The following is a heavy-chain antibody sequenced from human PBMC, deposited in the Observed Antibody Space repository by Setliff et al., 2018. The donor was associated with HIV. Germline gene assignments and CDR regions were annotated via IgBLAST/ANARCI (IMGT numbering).Heavy chain of an antibody. Sequence: ETLSLTCGISDYSITSGYYWGWIRRPPGKGLEWIGSIYRSGSTYDNPSLKGRVTISFDTSKNQFSLILTSVTAADTAVYYCATQGLTVPIPGGYFQHWGPGILVTVS. CDR2: IYRSGST. D-gene: IGHD2-21*02. CDR3: ATQGLTVPIPGGYFQH. V-gene: IGHV4-38-2*01. J-gene: IGHJ1*01. CDR1: DYSITSGYY.